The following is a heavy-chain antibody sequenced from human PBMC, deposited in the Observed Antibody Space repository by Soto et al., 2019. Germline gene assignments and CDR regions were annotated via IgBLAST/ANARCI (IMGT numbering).Heavy chain of an antibody. D-gene: IGHD3-3*01. CDR2: IYKSGSS. V-gene: IGHV4-30-4*01. Sequence: LSLTCTVSGDSINNAEYYWGWVRQTPGRGLEWIAYIYKSGSSYYNPSLRSRVTLSVDTSKNHVSLRLMSVTAADTAVYFCARLMSGYYFFDSWGQGTLVTVSS. CDR1: GDSINNAEYY. J-gene: IGHJ4*02. CDR3: ARLMSGYYFFDS.